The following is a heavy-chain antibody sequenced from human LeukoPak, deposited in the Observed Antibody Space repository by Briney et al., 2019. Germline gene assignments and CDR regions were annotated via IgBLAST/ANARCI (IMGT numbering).Heavy chain of an antibody. V-gene: IGHV3-7*03. CDR2: IKQDGSEK. Sequence: GGSLRLPCAASGFTFSSYWMSWVRQAPGKGLEWVANIKQDGSEKYYVDSVKGRFTISRDNAKNSLYLQLNSLRAEDTAVYYCAREHVLLWFGELKRSGMDVWGKGTTVTVSS. D-gene: IGHD3-10*01. CDR3: AREHVLLWFGELKRSGMDV. J-gene: IGHJ6*04. CDR1: GFTFSSYW.